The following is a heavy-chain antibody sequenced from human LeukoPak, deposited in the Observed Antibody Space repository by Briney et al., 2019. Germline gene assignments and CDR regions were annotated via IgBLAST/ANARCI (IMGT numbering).Heavy chain of an antibody. D-gene: IGHD3-22*01. V-gene: IGHV3-23*01. CDR3: AKHAGITMIRGYFQH. J-gene: IGHJ1*01. Sequence: GALRLSCAASGFTFSSYAMSWVRQAPGKGLEWVSAISGSGGSTYYADSVKGRFTISRDNSKNTLYLQMNSLRAEDTAVYYCAKHAGITMIRGYFQHWGQGTLVTVSS. CDR1: GFTFSSYA. CDR2: ISGSGGST.